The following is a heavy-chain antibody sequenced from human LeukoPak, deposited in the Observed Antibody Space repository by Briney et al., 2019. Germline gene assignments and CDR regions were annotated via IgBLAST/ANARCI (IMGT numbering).Heavy chain of an antibody. J-gene: IGHJ5*02. CDR1: GGSISSYY. CDR2: IYYSGST. CDR3: ARDDCSSTSCYFRRFDP. Sequence: PSETLSLTCTVSGGSISSYYWSWIRQPPGKGLEWIGYIYYSGSTNYNPSLKSRVTISVDTSKNQFSLKLSSVTAADTAVYYCARDDCSSTSCYFRRFDPWGQGTLVTVSS. V-gene: IGHV4-59*01. D-gene: IGHD2-2*01.